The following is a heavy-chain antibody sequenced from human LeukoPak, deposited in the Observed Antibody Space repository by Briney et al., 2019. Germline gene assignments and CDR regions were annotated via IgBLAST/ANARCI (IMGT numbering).Heavy chain of an antibody. J-gene: IGHJ6*03. Sequence: SVKVSCKASGGTFSSYAINWVRQAPGQGLEWMGGIIPIFGTANYAQKFQGRVTITADESTSTAYMELSSLRSEDTAVYYCARHYAYSSSWYYMDVWGKGTTVTVSS. D-gene: IGHD6-13*01. CDR2: IIPIFGTA. V-gene: IGHV1-69*01. CDR3: ARHYAYSSSWYYMDV. CDR1: GGTFSSYA.